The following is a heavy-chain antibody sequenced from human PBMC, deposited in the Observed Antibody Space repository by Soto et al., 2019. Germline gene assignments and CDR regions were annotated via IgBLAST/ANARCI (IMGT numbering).Heavy chain of an antibody. D-gene: IGHD6-13*01. CDR1: GFTFSSYS. V-gene: IGHV3-48*01. CDR3: ARDSSSWEYYFDY. CDR2: ISSGSSTL. J-gene: IGHJ4*02. Sequence: PGGSLRLYCAASGFTFSSYSMNWVRQAPGKGLEWASYISSGSSTLDYADSVKGRFTISRDNAKNSLYLQMNSLRAVDTAVYYCARDSSSWEYYFDYWGQGALVTVSS.